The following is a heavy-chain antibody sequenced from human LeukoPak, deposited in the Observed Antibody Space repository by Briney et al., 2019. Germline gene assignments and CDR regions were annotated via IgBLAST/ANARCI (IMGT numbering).Heavy chain of an antibody. J-gene: IGHJ4*02. CDR1: GFTFGDYA. CDR2: ISGSGGST. Sequence: GGSLRLSCTASGFTFGDYAISWVRQAPGKGLEWVSAISGSGGSTYYADSVKGRFTISRDNSKNTLYLQMNSLRAEDTAVYYCAKEVVTTSSRLDYWGQGTLVTV. V-gene: IGHV3-23*01. D-gene: IGHD4-17*01. CDR3: AKEVVTTSSRLDY.